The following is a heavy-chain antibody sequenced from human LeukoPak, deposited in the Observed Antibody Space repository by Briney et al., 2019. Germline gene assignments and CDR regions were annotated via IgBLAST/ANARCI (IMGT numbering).Heavy chain of an antibody. CDR3: ARGVPQEYAFDI. D-gene: IGHD3-10*01. CDR2: IYYSGST. Sequence: PSETLSLTCTVSGGSISSGDYYWSWIRQPPGKGLEWIGYIYYSGSTYYNPSLKSRVTISVDTSKNQFSLKLSSVTAADTAVYYCARGVPQEYAFDIWGQGTMVTVSS. J-gene: IGHJ3*02. V-gene: IGHV4-30-4*01. CDR1: GGSISSGDYY.